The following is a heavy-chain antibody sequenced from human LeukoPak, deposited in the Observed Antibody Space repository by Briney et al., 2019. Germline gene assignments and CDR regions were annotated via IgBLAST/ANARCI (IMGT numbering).Heavy chain of an antibody. CDR1: GGSISSSTYY. D-gene: IGHD3-10*02. Sequence: SETLSLTCTVSGGSISSSTYYWGWIRQPPGKGLEWIGTIYYSGSTYYNPSLKSRVTISVDTSKNQFSLKLSSVTAADTAVYYCARWTSSSMTTNPLFGYWGQGTLVTVSS. CDR2: IYYSGST. J-gene: IGHJ4*02. CDR3: ARWTSSSMTTNPLFGY. V-gene: IGHV4-39*01.